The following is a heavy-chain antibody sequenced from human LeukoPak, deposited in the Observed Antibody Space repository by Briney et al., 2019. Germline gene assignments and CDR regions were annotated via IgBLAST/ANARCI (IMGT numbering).Heavy chain of an antibody. Sequence: PSETLSLTCTVSGGSISSYYWSWIRQPPGKGLEWIGYIYYSGSTNYNPSLKSRVTISVDTSKNQFSLKLSSVTAADTAVYYCARLWYYDSSGVGPDYWGQGTLVTVSS. J-gene: IGHJ4*02. V-gene: IGHV4-59*08. CDR1: GGSISSYY. CDR3: ARLWYYDSSGVGPDY. D-gene: IGHD3-22*01. CDR2: IYYSGST.